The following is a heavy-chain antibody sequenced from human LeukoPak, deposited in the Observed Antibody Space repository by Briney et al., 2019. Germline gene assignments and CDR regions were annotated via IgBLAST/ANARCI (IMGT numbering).Heavy chain of an antibody. Sequence: GGSLRLSCAASGFTFSSYAMHWVRQAPGKGLEWVAVISYDGSNKYYADSVKGRFTISRDNSKNTLYLQMNSLRAEDTAVYYCARDSRSPYYYDSSGYYGTNWFDPWGQGTLVNVSS. CDR2: ISYDGSNK. D-gene: IGHD3-22*01. J-gene: IGHJ5*02. V-gene: IGHV3-30*04. CDR1: GFTFSSYA. CDR3: ARDSRSPYYYDSSGYYGTNWFDP.